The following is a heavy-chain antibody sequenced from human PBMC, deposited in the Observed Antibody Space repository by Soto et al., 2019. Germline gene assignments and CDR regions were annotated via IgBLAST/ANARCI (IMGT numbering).Heavy chain of an antibody. D-gene: IGHD3-16*01. CDR1: GFTFSSHW. V-gene: IGHV3-74*03. CDR2: IISDGSHT. CDR3: ARAMIGSGTANDY. J-gene: IGHJ4*02. Sequence: EVQLVESGGGLVQPGGSLRLSCSASGFTFSSHWMIWVRQGPGKGREWVSRIISDGSHTAYADRVKGRFTISRDKAKTTVYLQMNSLRAEDTGLYYCARAMIGSGTANDYWGQGTLVTVSS.